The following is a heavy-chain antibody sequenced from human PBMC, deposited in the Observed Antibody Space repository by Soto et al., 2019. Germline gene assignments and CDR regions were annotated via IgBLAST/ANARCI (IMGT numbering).Heavy chain of an antibody. CDR1: GGSFSGYY. CDR2: INHSGST. J-gene: IGHJ4*02. CDR3: ARGRVRGVITFDY. Sequence: SETLSLTCAVXGGSFSGYYWSWIRQPPGKGLEWIGEINHSGSTNYNPSLKSRVTISVDTSKNQFSLKLSSVTAADTAVYYCARGRVRGVITFDYWGQGTLVTVSS. D-gene: IGHD3-10*01. V-gene: IGHV4-34*01.